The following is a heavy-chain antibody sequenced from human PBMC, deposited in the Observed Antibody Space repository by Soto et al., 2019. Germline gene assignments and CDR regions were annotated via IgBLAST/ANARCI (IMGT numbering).Heavy chain of an antibody. J-gene: IGHJ6*02. V-gene: IGHV3-30*18. CDR3: AKYQGGNYYDSCGYVYGVVV. Sequence: GGSLRLSCAASGFTFSSYGMHWVRQAPGKGLEWVAVISYDGSNKYYADSVKGRFTISRDNSKNTLYLQMNSLRAEDTAVYYCAKYQGGNYYDSCGYVYGVVVWGPGTTVNVSS. CDR1: GFTFSSYG. D-gene: IGHD3-22*01. CDR2: ISYDGSNK.